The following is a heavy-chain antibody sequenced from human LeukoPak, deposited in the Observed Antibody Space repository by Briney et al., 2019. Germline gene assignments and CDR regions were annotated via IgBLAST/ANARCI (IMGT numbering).Heavy chain of an antibody. CDR1: GFTFSSYS. CDR2: ISSSSPYI. Sequence: GGSLRLSRAASGFTFSSYSMNWVRQAPGKGLEWVSSISSSSPYIYYANSVKGRFTISRDNAKNSLYLQMNSLRAEDTAVYYCARQDYFDTSVLDFWGQGTLVTVSS. CDR3: ARQDYFDTSVLDF. V-gene: IGHV3-21*01. D-gene: IGHD3-22*01. J-gene: IGHJ4*02.